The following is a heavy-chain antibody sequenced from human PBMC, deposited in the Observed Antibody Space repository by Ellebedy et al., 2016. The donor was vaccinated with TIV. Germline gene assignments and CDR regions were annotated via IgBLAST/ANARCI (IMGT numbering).Heavy chain of an antibody. Sequence: PGGSLRLSCATSGFTFSHSGMQWVRQAPGEGLEWVAVIAHDGSVIHYADSVKGRFTISRDNSKNTLSLQMYSLRPEDTAVYYCAKERDPLASTSFDSWGQGNLVTVSS. CDR2: IAHDGSVI. V-gene: IGHV3-30*18. CDR3: AKERDPLASTSFDS. J-gene: IGHJ4*02. D-gene: IGHD1-1*01. CDR1: GFTFSHSG.